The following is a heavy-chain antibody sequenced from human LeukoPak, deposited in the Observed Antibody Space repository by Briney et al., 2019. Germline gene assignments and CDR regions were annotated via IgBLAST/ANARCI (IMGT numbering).Heavy chain of an antibody. V-gene: IGHV1-2*02. D-gene: IGHD3-10*01. CDR1: GYTFTGYY. Sequence: ASVKVSCKASGYTFTGYYMHWVRQAPGQGLEWMGWINPNSGGTNYAQKFQGRVTMTRDTSISTAYMELSRLRSDDTAVYYCARDLGYGSGPFDLWGRGTLVTVSS. J-gene: IGHJ2*01. CDR2: INPNSGGT. CDR3: ARDLGYGSGPFDL.